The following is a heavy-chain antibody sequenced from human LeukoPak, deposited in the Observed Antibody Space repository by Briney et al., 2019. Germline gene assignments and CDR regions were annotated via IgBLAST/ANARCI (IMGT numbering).Heavy chain of an antibody. D-gene: IGHD6-13*01. J-gene: IGHJ4*02. CDR1: GGSISSYY. CDR3: ARLPTSYSSSWYYFDY. V-gene: IGHV4-59*12. Sequence: SETLSLTCTVTGGSISSYYCSWIRKPPGKGMEWIGYIYYSGSTNYNPSLKSRVTISVDTSKNQFSLKLSSVTAADTAVYYCARLPTSYSSSWYYFDYWGQGTLVTVSS. CDR2: IYYSGST.